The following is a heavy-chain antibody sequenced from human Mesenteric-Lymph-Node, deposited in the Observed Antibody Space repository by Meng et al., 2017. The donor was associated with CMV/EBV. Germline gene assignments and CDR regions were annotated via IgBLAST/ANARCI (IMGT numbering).Heavy chain of an antibody. CDR3: ARDSFWSGYYYGMDV. Sequence: GESLKISCAASGFTFSNYAMSWVRQAPGKGLEWVSHISGSGGANTNYADSVRGRFTISRDSSENTLYLQMNSLRAEDTAVYYCARDSFWSGYYYGMDVWGQGTTVTVSS. CDR2: ISGSGGANT. D-gene: IGHD3-3*01. J-gene: IGHJ6*02. V-gene: IGHV3-23*01. CDR1: GFTFSNYA.